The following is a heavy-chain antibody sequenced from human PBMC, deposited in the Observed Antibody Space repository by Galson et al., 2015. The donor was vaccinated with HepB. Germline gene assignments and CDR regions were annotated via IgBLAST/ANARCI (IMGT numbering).Heavy chain of an antibody. D-gene: IGHD3-10*01. J-gene: IGHJ5*01. CDR1: GGSISSGSYY. CDR2: IYISGGT. CDR3: ARGFGARFQALDS. Sequence: LSLTCSVSGGSISSGSYYWSWMRQPAGKGLEWIGRIYISGGTNYNPSLRSRVTMSVDTSKSQFSLSLRSVTVADTAVYYCARGFGARFQALDSRGPGTPVTGPS. V-gene: IGHV4-61*02.